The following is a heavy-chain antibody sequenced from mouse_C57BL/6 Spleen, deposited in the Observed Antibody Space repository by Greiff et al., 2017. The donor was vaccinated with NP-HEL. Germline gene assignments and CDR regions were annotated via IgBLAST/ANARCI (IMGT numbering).Heavy chain of an antibody. Sequence: VMLVESGPGLVAPSQSLSITCTVSGFSLTSYGVDWVRQSPGKGLEWLGVIWGVGSTNYNSALKSRLSISKDNSKSQVFLKMNSLQTDDTAMYYCARGYYNDAMDYWGQGTSVTVSS. CDR1: GFSLTSYG. D-gene: IGHD2-12*01. CDR3: ARGYYNDAMDY. J-gene: IGHJ4*01. CDR2: IWGVGST. V-gene: IGHV2-6*01.